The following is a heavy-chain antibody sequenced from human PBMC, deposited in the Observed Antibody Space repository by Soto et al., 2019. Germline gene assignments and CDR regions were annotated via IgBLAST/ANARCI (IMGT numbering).Heavy chain of an antibody. J-gene: IGHJ4*02. CDR3: ARAPSGWALLGHEPREYYFDS. V-gene: IGHV4-59*01. D-gene: IGHD3-16*01. Sequence: PSETLSLTCTVSGGSISSYYWSWIRQPPGKGLEWIGYIYYSGSTNYNPSLKSRVTISVDTSKNQFSLKLSSVTAADTAVYYCARAPSGWALLGHEPREYYFDSWCQGTLVTVSS. CDR1: GGSISSYY. CDR2: IYYSGST.